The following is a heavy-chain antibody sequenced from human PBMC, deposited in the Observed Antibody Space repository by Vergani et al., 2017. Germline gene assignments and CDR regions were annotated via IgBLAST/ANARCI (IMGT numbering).Heavy chain of an antibody. J-gene: IGHJ5*02. D-gene: IGHD2-2*01. CDR1: GASIRSSNYY. Sequence: QLQLQESGPGLVKPSATLSLTCSVSGASIRSSNYYWGWIRQPPGKGLEWIGRIYTSGSTNYNPSLKSRVTMSVDTSKNQFSLKLSSVTAADTAVYYCARVAVVVPAATPWFDPWGQGTLVTVSS. CDR3: ARVAVVVPAATPWFDP. V-gene: IGHV4-61*05. CDR2: IYTSGST.